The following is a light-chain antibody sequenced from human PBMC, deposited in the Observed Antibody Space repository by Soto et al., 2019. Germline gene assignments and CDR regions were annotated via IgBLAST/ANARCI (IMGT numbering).Light chain of an antibody. V-gene: IGLV2-23*01. Sequence: QSALTQPASVSGSPGQSITISCTGTSSDVGSDNLVSWYQQHPGKAPKLMIYEGSKRPSGVSNRFSGSKSGNTASLTISGLQDEDEADYYCCSYAGSIYVFGTGTKVTVL. CDR1: SSDVGSDNL. CDR2: EGS. J-gene: IGLJ1*01. CDR3: CSYAGSIYV.